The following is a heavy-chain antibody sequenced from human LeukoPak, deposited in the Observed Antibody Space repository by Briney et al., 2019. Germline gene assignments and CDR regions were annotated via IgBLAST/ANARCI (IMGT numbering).Heavy chain of an antibody. V-gene: IGHV3-64*01. CDR3: ARGHSSSWYLGDS. D-gene: IGHD6-13*01. CDR1: GFNFSSNA. J-gene: IGHJ4*02. Sequence: GGSLRLSCAASGFNFSSNAMCWVRQAPGKGLEYVSGINSNGGSTYYAKSVKGRFTISRDNSKNTLYLQMGSLRVEDMAVYYCARGHSSSWYLGDSWGRGVLVTVSS. CDR2: INSNGGST.